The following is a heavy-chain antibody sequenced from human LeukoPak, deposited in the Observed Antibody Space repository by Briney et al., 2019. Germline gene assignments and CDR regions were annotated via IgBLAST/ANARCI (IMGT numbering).Heavy chain of an antibody. D-gene: IGHD3-22*01. J-gene: IGHJ4*02. CDR3: AKQESSGYYLDY. CDR2: IKQDGSEK. V-gene: IGHV3-7*01. Sequence: GGSLRLSCAASGFSFSNYWMSWVRQAPGKGLEWVANIKQDGSEKYYVDSVKGRFTISRDNAKNSLYLQMNSLRAEDTAVYYCAKQESSGYYLDYWGQGTLVTVSS. CDR1: GFSFSNYW.